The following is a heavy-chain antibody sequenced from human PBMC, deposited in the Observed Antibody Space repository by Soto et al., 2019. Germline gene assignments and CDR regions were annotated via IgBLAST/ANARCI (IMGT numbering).Heavy chain of an antibody. J-gene: IGHJ6*02. CDR1: GYSISSGYY. CDR3: ARARIVVVPAASGMDV. Sequence: SETLSLTCTVSGYSISSGYYWGWIRQPPGKGLEWIGSIYHSGSTYYNPSLKSRVTISVDTSKNQFSLKLSSVTAADTAVYYCARARIVVVPAASGMDVWGQGTTVTVSS. CDR2: IYHSGST. D-gene: IGHD2-2*01. V-gene: IGHV4-38-2*02.